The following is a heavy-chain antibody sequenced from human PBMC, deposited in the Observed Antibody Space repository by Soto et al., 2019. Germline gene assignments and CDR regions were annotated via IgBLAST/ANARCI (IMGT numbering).Heavy chain of an antibody. CDR2: IYHSGST. D-gene: IGHD6-19*01. CDR3: ARDRIAVASGGGMDV. CDR1: GDAISSINW. Sequence: TLSLTSPVSGDAISSINWWIWVRQPPGKGLEWIWEIYHSGSTNYNPSLKSRVTISVDKSKNQFSLKLSSVTAAETAVYYCARDRIAVASGGGMDVWGQGTTVTVSS. V-gene: IGHV4-4*02. J-gene: IGHJ6*02.